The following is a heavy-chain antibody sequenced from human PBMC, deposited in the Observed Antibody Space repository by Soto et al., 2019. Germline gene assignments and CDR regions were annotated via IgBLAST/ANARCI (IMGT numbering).Heavy chain of an antibody. J-gene: IGHJ6*02. CDR1: GYTFTSYG. D-gene: IGHD6-13*01. CDR3: ARGFFGIAAAPNLYYYYYYGMDV. V-gene: IGHV1-18*04. CDR2: ISAYNGNT. Sequence: ASVKVSCKASGYTFTSYGISWVRQAPGQGLEWMGWISAYNGNTNYAQKLQGRVTMTTDTSTSTAYMELRSLRSDDTAVYYCARGFFGIAAAPNLYYYYYYGMDVWGQGTTVTSP.